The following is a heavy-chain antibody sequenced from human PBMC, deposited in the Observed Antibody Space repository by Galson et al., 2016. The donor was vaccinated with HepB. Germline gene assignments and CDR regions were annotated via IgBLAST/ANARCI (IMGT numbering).Heavy chain of an antibody. J-gene: IGHJ4*02. V-gene: IGHV3-23*01. D-gene: IGHD5-24*01. Sequence: SLRLSCAASGFTFNSYAMDWVRQAPGKGLEWVSTVGNTGVDTDYADSVKGRFTIPRDNSKNTVYLQVNSLRAEDTALYYCARRWTVYFDYWGREPWSPSPQ. CDR3: ARRWTVYFDY. CDR2: VGNTGVDT. CDR1: GFTFNSYA.